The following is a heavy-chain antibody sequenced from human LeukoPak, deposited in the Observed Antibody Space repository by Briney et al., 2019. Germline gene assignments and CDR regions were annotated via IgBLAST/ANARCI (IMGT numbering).Heavy chain of an antibody. CDR1: GGSISSYY. CDR2: IYYSGST. CDR3: ARGPDRFDP. Sequence: KPSETLSLTCTVSGGSISSYYWSWIRQPPGKGLEWIGYIYYSGSTDYNPSLKSRVTISVDTSKNQFSLKLSSVTAADTAVYYCARGPDRFDPWGQGTLVTVSS. J-gene: IGHJ5*02. V-gene: IGHV4-59*01.